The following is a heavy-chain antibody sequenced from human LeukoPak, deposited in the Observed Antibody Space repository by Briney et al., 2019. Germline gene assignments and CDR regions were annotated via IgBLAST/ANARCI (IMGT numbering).Heavy chain of an antibody. Sequence: GASVKVSCKASGYTFTSYAMNWVRQAPGQGLEWMGWINTNTGNPTYAQGVPGRFVFSLDTSVSTAYLQISSLKAEDTAVYYCARSEGWRDSSGSPDYWGQGTLVTVSS. CDR3: ARSEGWRDSSGSPDY. J-gene: IGHJ4*02. D-gene: IGHD3-22*01. V-gene: IGHV7-4-1*02. CDR1: GYTFTSYA. CDR2: INTNTGNP.